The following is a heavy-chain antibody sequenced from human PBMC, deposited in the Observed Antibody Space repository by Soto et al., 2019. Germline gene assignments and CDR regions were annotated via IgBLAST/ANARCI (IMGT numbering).Heavy chain of an antibody. J-gene: IGHJ4*02. V-gene: IGHV3-23*01. CDR2: ISGSGGST. Sequence: GGALRLYCAASGFTFSGDAMSCVRQAPEKGLEWVSAISGSGGSTYYADSVKGRFTISRDNSKNTLYLQMNSLRAEDTAVYYCAKDTPGSYLYYFDYWRQGNLITVAS. CDR3: AKDTPGSYLYYFDY. CDR1: GFTFSGDA. D-gene: IGHD1-26*01.